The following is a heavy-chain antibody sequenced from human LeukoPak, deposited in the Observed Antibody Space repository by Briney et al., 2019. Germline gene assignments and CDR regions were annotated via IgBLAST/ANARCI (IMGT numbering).Heavy chain of an antibody. J-gene: IGHJ3*02. CDR2: INPSGGST. V-gene: IGHV1-46*01. CDR1: GYTFTSYF. CDR3: ARDCRGSTSCYMAAFDI. D-gene: IGHD2-2*02. Sequence: VASVKVSCKASGYTFTSYFMHWVRQAPGQGLEWMGIINPSGGSTSYEQKFQGRVTMTRDTSTSTVYMEMSSLRSEDTAVYYCARDCRGSTSCYMAAFDIWGQGKMVTVSS.